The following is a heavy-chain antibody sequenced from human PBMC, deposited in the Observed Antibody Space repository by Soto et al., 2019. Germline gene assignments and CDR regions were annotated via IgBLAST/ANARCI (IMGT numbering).Heavy chain of an antibody. CDR1: GFTFSTYS. J-gene: IGHJ4*02. CDR3: ATERSGFDY. Sequence: GGSLRLSCAASGFTFSTYSLNWVRQAPGKGLEWVSHISSGSSIIYYADSVKGRFTISRDNAKNSLYLQMNSLRDEDTAVYYCATERSGFDYWGQGTLVTV. V-gene: IGHV3-48*02. CDR2: ISSGSSII.